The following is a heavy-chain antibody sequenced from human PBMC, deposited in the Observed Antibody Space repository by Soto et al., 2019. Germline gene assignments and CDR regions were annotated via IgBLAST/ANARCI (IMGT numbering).Heavy chain of an antibody. CDR1: GYTFSNYD. CDR3: AKVSRKGSAIDFDY. CDR2: VNPNNGDT. D-gene: IGHD3-10*01. Sequence: QVQLVQSGAELKKPGASVKVSCKASGYTFSNYDMNWVRQATGQGPEWIGWVNPNNGDTGYAQKSPGRATLTTDISTTTAYMELTSLRSEDTAIYYCAKVSRKGSAIDFDYWGQGTLITVSS. J-gene: IGHJ4*02. V-gene: IGHV1-8*01.